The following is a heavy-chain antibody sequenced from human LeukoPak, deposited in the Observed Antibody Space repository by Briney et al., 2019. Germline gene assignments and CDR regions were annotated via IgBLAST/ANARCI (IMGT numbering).Heavy chain of an antibody. D-gene: IGHD4-17*01. Sequence: GGSLRLSCAASGFTFTSYAMHWVRQAPGKGLEWVALISYDGSNKYYADSVRGRFTISRDNSKNTLYLQMNSLRAEDTALYYCAGGSGDYSPDYWGQGTLVTVSS. V-gene: IGHV3-33*05. CDR3: AGGSGDYSPDY. J-gene: IGHJ4*02. CDR1: GFTFTSYA. CDR2: ISYDGSNK.